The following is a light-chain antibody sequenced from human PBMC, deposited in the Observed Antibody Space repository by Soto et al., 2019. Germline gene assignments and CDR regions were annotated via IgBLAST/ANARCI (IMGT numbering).Light chain of an antibody. Sequence: QSALTQPPSVSGAPGQRVTISCTGSSSDIGAHYDVHWYQQLPGTAPKLLIYGNNNRPSGVPDRFSGSKSGTSASLAITGLQVEDEADYYCQSYDSSLSGWVFGGGTKLTVL. V-gene: IGLV1-40*01. CDR2: GNN. J-gene: IGLJ3*02. CDR3: QSYDSSLSGWV. CDR1: SSDIGAHYD.